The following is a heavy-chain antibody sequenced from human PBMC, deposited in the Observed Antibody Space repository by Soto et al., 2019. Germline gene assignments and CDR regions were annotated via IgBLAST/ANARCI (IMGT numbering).Heavy chain of an antibody. CDR3: AKDLLRYFDWSPTDV. CDR1: GFTFSNYG. D-gene: IGHD3-9*01. V-gene: IGHV3-30*18. CDR2: ISYDGSNK. J-gene: IGHJ6*02. Sequence: QVQLVESGGGVVQPGRSLRLSCAASGFTFSNYGLHGVRQAPGKGLEWVAVISYDGSNKYYADSVKGLFTISRVNSKNTLYLQMNSLRAEDTAVYYCAKDLLRYFDWSPTDVWGQGTTVTVSS.